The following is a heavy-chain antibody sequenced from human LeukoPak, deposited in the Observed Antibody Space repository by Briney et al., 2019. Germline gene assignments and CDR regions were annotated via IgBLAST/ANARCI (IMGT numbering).Heavy chain of an antibody. CDR3: AREGERTVAATLGVRMSRWFDP. D-gene: IGHD2-15*01. J-gene: IGHJ5*02. CDR1: GGSISCGGYY. V-gene: IGHV4-31*03. Sequence: SQTLSLTCTVSGGSISCGGYYWSWIRQHPGKGLEWIGYIYYSGSTYYNPSLKSRVTISVDTSKNQFSLKLSSVTAADTAVYYCAREGERTVAATLGVRMSRWFDPWGQGTLVTVSS. CDR2: IYYSGST.